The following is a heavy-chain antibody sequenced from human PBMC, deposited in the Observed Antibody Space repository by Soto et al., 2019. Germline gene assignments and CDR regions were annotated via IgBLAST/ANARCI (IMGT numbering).Heavy chain of an antibody. Sequence: SETLSLTCSVSGGSIRGSYCSWIRQPPEKGLEWIASISYTGSATHNPSLKSRVSVSVDTTENQCSLKLTSVTAAYTATYYCATGGGWLQNSNLRGLYFDYWGQGALVTVSS. CDR3: ATGGGWLQNSNLRGLYFDY. CDR1: GGSIRGSY. CDR2: ISYTGSA. J-gene: IGHJ4*02. V-gene: IGHV4-59*01. D-gene: IGHD6-19*01.